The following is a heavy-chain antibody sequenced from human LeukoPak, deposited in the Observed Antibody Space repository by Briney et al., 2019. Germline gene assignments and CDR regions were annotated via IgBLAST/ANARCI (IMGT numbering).Heavy chain of an antibody. CDR3: IRDFRSADL. V-gene: IGHV3-74*01. Sequence: GGSLRLSCVASGYTFSNYWMHWVRQPPGKGLVWVSRIYVDGRTTNYADSVKGRFTISRDNAKNTVYLEMNSLSVEDTATYYCIRDFRSADLWGQGTLVTVSS. CDR2: IYVDGRTT. CDR1: GYTFSNYW. J-gene: IGHJ5*02.